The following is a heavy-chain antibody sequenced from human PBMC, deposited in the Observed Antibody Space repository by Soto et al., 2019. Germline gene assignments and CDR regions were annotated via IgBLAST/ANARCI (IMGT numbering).Heavy chain of an antibody. CDR3: ARDPAP. CDR1: GGSISSGGYS. J-gene: IGHJ5*02. V-gene: IGHV4-30-2*01. Sequence: PSETLSLTCAVSGGSISSGGYSWSWIRQPPGKGLEWIGYMYHSGSTYYNPSLKSRVTISIDRSKNQFSLKLSSVTVADTAVYYCARDPAPWGQGALVTVSS. CDR2: MYHSGST.